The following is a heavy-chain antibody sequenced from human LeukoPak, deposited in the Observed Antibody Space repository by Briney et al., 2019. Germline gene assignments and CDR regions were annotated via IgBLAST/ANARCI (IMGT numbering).Heavy chain of an antibody. D-gene: IGHD5-12*01. CDR2: INPSGTST. CDR3: VNLGLIHVARSVY. J-gene: IGHJ4*02. Sequence: ASVKVSCKASGYSFSSYYMHWVRQAPGQGLEWMGVINPSGTSTTYAQKFQGRLTVTRDASTSTVYMELGSLRSEDTAVYYCVNLGLIHVARSVYWGQGTLVTVSS. CDR1: GYSFSSYY. V-gene: IGHV1-46*01.